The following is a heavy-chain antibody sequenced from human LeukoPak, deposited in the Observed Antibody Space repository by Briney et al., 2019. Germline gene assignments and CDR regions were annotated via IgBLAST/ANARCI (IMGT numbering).Heavy chain of an antibody. CDR2: INRDGSRT. V-gene: IGHV3-74*01. D-gene: IGHD5-18*01. Sequence: GGSLRLSCAASGFTFSNHWMHWVRQAPGKGLMWGSRINRDGSRTDYADSVKGRFTISRDDAKNTLYLQVNSLRAEDTAVYFCARGGSDTAMAHDYWGQGPLVTVSS. CDR3: ARGGSDTAMAHDY. CDR1: GFTFSNHW. J-gene: IGHJ4*02.